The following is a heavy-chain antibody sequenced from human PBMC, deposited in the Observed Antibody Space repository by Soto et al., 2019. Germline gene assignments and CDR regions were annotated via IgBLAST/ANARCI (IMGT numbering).Heavy chain of an antibody. CDR1: GYTFTGYY. V-gene: IGHV1-2*02. J-gene: IGHJ6*02. D-gene: IGHD1-26*01. CDR2: INPNSGGT. CDR3: ARVRRSGGPGATTVHYYYGMDV. Sequence: QVQLVQSGAEVKKPGASVKVSCKASGYTFTGYYMHWVRQAPGQGLEWMGWINPNSGGTNYAQKFQGRVTMTRDTSISTAYMELSRLRSDDTAVYYCARVRRSGGPGATTVHYYYGMDVWGQGTTVTVSS.